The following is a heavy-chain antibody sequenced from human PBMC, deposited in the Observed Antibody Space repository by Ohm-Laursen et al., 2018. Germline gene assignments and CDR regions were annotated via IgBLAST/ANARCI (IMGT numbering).Heavy chain of an antibody. J-gene: IGHJ5*02. CDR3: AREKKIQQLDAPWFDP. D-gene: IGHD6-13*01. CDR2: ISSSSSYI. CDR1: GFTFSSYS. Sequence: SLRLSCAASGFTFSSYSMNWVRQAPGKGLEWVSSISSSSSYIYYADSVKGRFTISRDNSKNTLYLQMNSLRAEDTAVYYCAREKKIQQLDAPWFDPWGQGTLVTVSS. V-gene: IGHV3-21*01.